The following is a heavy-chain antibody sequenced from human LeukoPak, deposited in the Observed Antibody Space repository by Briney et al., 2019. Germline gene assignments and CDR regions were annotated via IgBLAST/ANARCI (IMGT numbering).Heavy chain of an antibody. CDR1: GASVSTTPYY. CDR2: ISNTGPA. CDR3: AASWNDERCFDP. D-gene: IGHD1-1*01. V-gene: IGHV4-61*10. Sequence: SETLSLTCKVSGASVSTTPYYWTWIRQPAGKGLGWSGRISNTGPANYNPSFKSRVTISLDTSKNEFSLNLNSVTAADTAVYFCAASWNDERCFDPWGQGTLVIVSS. J-gene: IGHJ5*02.